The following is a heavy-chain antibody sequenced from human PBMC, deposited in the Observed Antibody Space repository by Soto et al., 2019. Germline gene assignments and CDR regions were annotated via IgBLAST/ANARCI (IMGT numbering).Heavy chain of an antibody. V-gene: IGHV4-59*01. D-gene: IGHD4-17*01. J-gene: IGHJ4*02. CDR1: GGSISSDY. CDR3: ARVMTTETDY. CDR2: IYYSGST. Sequence: SETLSLTCTVSGGSISSDYWSWIRQPPGKGLEWIGYIYYSGSTTYNPSLKSRITISVDTSKNQFSLKLSSVTAADTAVYYCARVMTTETDYWGQGTLVTVSS.